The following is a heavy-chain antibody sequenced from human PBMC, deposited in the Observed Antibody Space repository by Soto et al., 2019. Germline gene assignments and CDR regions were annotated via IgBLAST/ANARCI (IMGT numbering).Heavy chain of an antibody. CDR3: AKSVVLRFLEWFHPSEKYYFDY. Sequence: GGSLRLSCAASGFTFSSYAMSWVRQAPGKGLEWVSAISGSGGSTYYADSVKGRFTISRDNSKNTLYLQMNSLRAEDTAVYYCAKSVVLRFLEWFHPSEKYYFDYWGQGTLVTVSS. D-gene: IGHD3-3*01. J-gene: IGHJ4*02. CDR2: ISGSGGST. CDR1: GFTFSSYA. V-gene: IGHV3-23*01.